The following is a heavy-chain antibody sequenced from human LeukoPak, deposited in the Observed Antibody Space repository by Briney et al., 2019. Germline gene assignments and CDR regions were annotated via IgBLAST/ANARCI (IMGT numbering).Heavy chain of an antibody. Sequence: PGGSLRLSCAASGFTFSNYSMNWVRQAPGKGLEWVSYISSGSGTKYYADSVKGRFTISRDNAKNSLYLQMNSLRDDATAVYYCARAERSHHDTNRKPPAYWGQGTLVTVSS. CDR2: ISSGSGTK. D-gene: IGHD1-14*01. CDR1: GFTFSNYS. V-gene: IGHV3-48*02. J-gene: IGHJ4*02. CDR3: ARAERSHHDTNRKPPAY.